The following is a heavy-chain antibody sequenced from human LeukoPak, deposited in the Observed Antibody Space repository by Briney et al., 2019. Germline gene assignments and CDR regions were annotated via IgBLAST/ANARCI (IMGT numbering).Heavy chain of an antibody. CDR3: ARVGTVPAALSFYYYYYMDV. J-gene: IGHJ6*03. D-gene: IGHD2-2*01. V-gene: IGHV1-8*01. CDR2: MNPNSGNT. CDR1: GYTFTSYD. Sequence: ASVKVSCKASGYTFTSYDINWVRQATGQGLEWMGWMNPNSGNTGYAQKFQGRVTMTRNTSISTAYMELSSLRSEDTAVYYCARVGTVPAALSFYYYYYMDVWGKGTTVTVSS.